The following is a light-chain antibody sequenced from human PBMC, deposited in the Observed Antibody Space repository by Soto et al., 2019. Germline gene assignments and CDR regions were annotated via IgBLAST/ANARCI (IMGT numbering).Light chain of an antibody. V-gene: IGLV1-40*01. CDR1: SSNIGAGYH. CDR3: AAWDDRLDVYV. Sequence: QSVLTQPPSVSGAPGQRVTISCTGSSSNIGAGYHVHWYQQLPGAAPKLLIFGDSNRPSGVPDRFSGSKSGTSASLSISGLQSEDEADYYCAAWDDRLDVYVFGTGTKLTVL. J-gene: IGLJ1*01. CDR2: GDS.